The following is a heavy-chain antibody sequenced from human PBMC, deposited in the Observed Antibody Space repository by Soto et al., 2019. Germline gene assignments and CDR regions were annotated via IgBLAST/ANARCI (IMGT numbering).Heavy chain of an antibody. J-gene: IGHJ4*02. CDR2: ISYDGSNK. D-gene: IGHD5-18*01. CDR3: ARGDGHSYGSTFDC. V-gene: IGHV3-30*19. CDR1: GFTFSSYG. Sequence: GGSLRLSCAASGFTFSSYGMHWVRQAPGKGLQWVDFISYDGSNKYYADSVTGRFTISRDNSKNTLYLQMNSLRAEDTAVYYCARGDGHSYGSTFDCWGQGTLFTVSS.